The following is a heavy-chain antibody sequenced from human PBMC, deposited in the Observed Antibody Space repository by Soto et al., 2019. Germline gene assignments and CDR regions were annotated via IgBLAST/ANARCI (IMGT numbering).Heavy chain of an antibody. Sequence: ASVKVSCKASGYTFTSYGISWVRQAPGQGLEWMGWISAYNGNANYAQKLQGRVTMTTDTSTSTAYMELRSLRSDDTAVYYCARGAIVVVPAESYYYGMDVWGQGTTVTVSS. J-gene: IGHJ6*02. D-gene: IGHD2-2*01. V-gene: IGHV1-18*01. CDR3: ARGAIVVVPAESYYYGMDV. CDR2: ISAYNGNA. CDR1: GYTFTSYG.